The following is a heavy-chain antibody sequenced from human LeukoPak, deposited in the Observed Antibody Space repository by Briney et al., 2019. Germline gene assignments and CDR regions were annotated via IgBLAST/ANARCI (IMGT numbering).Heavy chain of an antibody. CDR1: GFTFSSYG. CDR3: AKDLVRAAAGTYGYYYYYYGMDG. Sequence: GRSLRLSCAASGFTFSSYGMHWVRQAPGKGLEWVAVISYDESNKYYADSVKGRFTISRDNSKNTLYLQMNSLRAEDTAVYYCAKDLVRAAAGTYGYYYYYYGMDGWGQGATVSVSS. J-gene: IGHJ6*02. V-gene: IGHV3-30*18. D-gene: IGHD6-13*01. CDR2: ISYDESNK.